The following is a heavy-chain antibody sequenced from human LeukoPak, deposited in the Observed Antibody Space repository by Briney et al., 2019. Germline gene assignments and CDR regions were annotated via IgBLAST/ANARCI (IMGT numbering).Heavy chain of an antibody. J-gene: IGHJ5*02. CDR1: GRSIRSDY. V-gene: IGHV4-59*01. Sequence: AETLSLTCIVSGRSIRSDYWSWIRQPPGKGLEWIGYIYYSGSTNYNPSLKSRVTISVDTSKNQFTLKLTSGTAADTAVYFCARERAARDSWGQGTLVTVSS. D-gene: IGHD5-18*01. CDR2: IYYSGST. CDR3: ARERAARDS.